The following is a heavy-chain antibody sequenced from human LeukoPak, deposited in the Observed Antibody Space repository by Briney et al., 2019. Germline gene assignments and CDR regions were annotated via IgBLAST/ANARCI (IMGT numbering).Heavy chain of an antibody. Sequence: PGGSLRLSCAASGFTFSSYEMNWVRQAPGKGLEWVSYISSSGKTKYYADPVKGRFTISRDNAKNSLYLQMNSLRAEDTAVYYCARADADHCSGVSCYSVYWGQGTLVTVSS. J-gene: IGHJ4*02. CDR2: ISSSGKTK. V-gene: IGHV3-48*03. CDR1: GFTFSSYE. CDR3: ARADADHCSGVSCYSVY. D-gene: IGHD2-15*01.